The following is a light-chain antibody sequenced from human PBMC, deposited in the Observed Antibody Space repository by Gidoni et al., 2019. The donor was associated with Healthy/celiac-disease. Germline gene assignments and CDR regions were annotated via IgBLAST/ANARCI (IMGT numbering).Light chain of an antibody. V-gene: IGKV3-15*01. CDR3: QQYNNWWT. Sequence: EIVMTQSPATLSVSPGERATLSCRASQSVSSNLAWYQQKPGQAPRLLIYGASTRATGSPARFRGSGSGTEFTLTISSLQSEDFAVYYCQQYNNWWTFGQGTKVEIK. J-gene: IGKJ1*01. CDR2: GAS. CDR1: QSVSSN.